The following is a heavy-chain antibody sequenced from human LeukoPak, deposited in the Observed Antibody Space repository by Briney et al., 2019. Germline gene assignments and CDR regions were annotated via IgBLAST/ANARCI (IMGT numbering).Heavy chain of an antibody. D-gene: IGHD6-19*01. CDR2: IYHSGST. J-gene: IGHJ4*02. Sequence: SETLSLTCTVSGYSISSGYYWGWIRQPPGKGLEWIGSIYHSGSTYYNPSLKSRVTISVDTSKNQFSLKLSSVTAADTAVYYCAGVGNIAVAGLDYWGQGTLVTVSS. V-gene: IGHV4-38-2*02. CDR1: GYSISSGYY. CDR3: AGVGNIAVAGLDY.